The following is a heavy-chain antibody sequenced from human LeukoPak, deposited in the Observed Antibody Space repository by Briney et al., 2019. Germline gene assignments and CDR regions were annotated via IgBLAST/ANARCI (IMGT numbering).Heavy chain of an antibody. J-gene: IGHJ3*02. CDR3: ARRWITMVGPGAFDI. Sequence: GGSLRLSCAASGFTSSSYGMHWVRQAPGKGLEWVAVIWYDGSNKYYADSVKGRFTISRDNSKNTLYLQMNSLRAEDTAVYYCARRWITMVGPGAFDIWGQGTMVTVSS. CDR1: GFTSSSYG. D-gene: IGHD3-10*01. CDR2: IWYDGSNK. V-gene: IGHV3-33*01.